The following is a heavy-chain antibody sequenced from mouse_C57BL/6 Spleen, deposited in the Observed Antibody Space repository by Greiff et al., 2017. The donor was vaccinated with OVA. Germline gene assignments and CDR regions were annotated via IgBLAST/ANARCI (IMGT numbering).Heavy chain of an antibody. D-gene: IGHD3-3*01. CDR2: IYPGGGYT. V-gene: IGHV1-63*01. Sequence: QVQLKESGAELVRPGTSVKMSCKASGYTFTNYWIGWAKQRPGHGLEWIGDIYPGGGYTNYNEKFKGKATLTADKSSSTAYMQFSSLTSEDSAIYYCARRADYAMDDWGQGTSVTVSS. CDR3: ARRADYAMDD. J-gene: IGHJ4*01. CDR1: GYTFTNYW.